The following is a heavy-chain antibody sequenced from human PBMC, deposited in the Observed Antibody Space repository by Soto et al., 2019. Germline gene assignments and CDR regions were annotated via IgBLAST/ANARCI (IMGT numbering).Heavy chain of an antibody. Sequence: QVQLVESGGGVVQPGRSLTLSCAASGFSLNSYAMHWVRQAPGKGLEWVAVISYAVCNMFKGDSVKGRFTISRDNSKNTVYLQMDSLRTEDTAVYYCESDCSSHTCYRQGGMDVWGQGTTVTVSS. CDR2: ISYAVCNM. D-gene: IGHD2-2*02. J-gene: IGHJ6*02. V-gene: IGHV3-30-3*01. CDR3: ESDCSSHTCYRQGGMDV. CDR1: GFSLNSYA.